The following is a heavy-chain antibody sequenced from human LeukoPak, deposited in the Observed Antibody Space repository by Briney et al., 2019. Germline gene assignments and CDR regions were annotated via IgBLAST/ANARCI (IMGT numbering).Heavy chain of an antibody. J-gene: IGHJ5*02. D-gene: IGHD3-10*01. CDR2: FDPEDGET. CDR1: GYTLTELS. Sequence: APVKVSCKVSGYTLTELSMHWVRQAPGKGREWMGGFDPEDGETIYAQKFQGRVTMTEDTSTDTAYMELSSLRSEDTAVYYCATSERITMVRPLPFDPWGQGTLVTVSS. CDR3: ATSERITMVRPLPFDP. V-gene: IGHV1-24*01.